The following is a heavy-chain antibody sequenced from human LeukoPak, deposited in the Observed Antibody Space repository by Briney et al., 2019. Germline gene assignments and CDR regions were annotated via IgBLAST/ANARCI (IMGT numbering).Heavy chain of an antibody. J-gene: IGHJ4*02. CDR3: ARIILGNYFDY. V-gene: IGHV4-59*01. D-gene: IGHD3-3*01. CDR1: GGSISSYY. CDR2: IYYTGST. Sequence: SETLSLTCTVSGGSISSYYWSWIRQPPGKGLEWTGYIYYTGSTNYNPSLRSRVTISVDTSKNQFSLKLSSVTAADTALYYCARIILGNYFDYWGQGTLVTVSS.